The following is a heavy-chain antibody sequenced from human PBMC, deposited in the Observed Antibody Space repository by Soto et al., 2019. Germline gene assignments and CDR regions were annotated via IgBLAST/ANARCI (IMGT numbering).Heavy chain of an antibody. D-gene: IGHD2-8*02. Sequence: GGSLRLSCAASGFTFSSYGMHWVRQAPGKGLEWVAVIWYDGSNKYYADSVKGRFTISRDNAKNSLYLQMNSLRDEDTAVYYCSWWLSPYWGQGTLVTVSS. CDR1: GFTFSSYG. CDR2: IWYDGSNK. V-gene: IGHV3-33*01. J-gene: IGHJ4*02. CDR3: SWWLSPY.